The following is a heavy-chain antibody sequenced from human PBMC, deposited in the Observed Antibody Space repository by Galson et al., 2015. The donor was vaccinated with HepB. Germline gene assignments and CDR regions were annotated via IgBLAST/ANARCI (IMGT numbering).Heavy chain of an antibody. Sequence: SETLSLTCAVSGGSISSSNWWSWVRQPPGKGLEWIGEIYHSGSTNYNPSLKSRVTISVDKSKNQFSLKLSSVTAADTAVYYCARDNDFWSGYLDYWGQGTLVTVSS. J-gene: IGHJ4*02. CDR2: IYHSGST. CDR1: GGSISSSNW. D-gene: IGHD3-3*01. V-gene: IGHV4-4*02. CDR3: ARDNDFWSGYLDY.